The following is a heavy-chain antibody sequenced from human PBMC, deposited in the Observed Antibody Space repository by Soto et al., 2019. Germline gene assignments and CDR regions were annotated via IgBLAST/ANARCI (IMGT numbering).Heavy chain of an antibody. CDR2: IYRGNSNT. J-gene: IGHJ3*02. CDR3: ASASHCDGGNCPPGGYDM. V-gene: IGHV5-51*01. D-gene: IGHD2-15*01. CDR1: GYGSSIHW. Sequence: GESLKIACKGSGYGSSIHWVAWLRQMPEKGLEWVGIIYRGNSNTLYSPSFQGQVTISADTALSTTYLQWDTLKPSDTAIYFCASASHCDGGNCPPGGYDMCGQGTMVPVSS.